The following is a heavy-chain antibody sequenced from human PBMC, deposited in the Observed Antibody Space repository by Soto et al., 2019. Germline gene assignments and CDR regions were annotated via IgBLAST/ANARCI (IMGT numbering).Heavy chain of an antibody. CDR2: INTRRGSE. D-gene: IGHD1-7*01. J-gene: IGHJ3*01. Sequence: ASVKVSCKASGYTFFKYFIHWVRQAPGQGLEWIGIINTRRGSETYGPIFQDRVSLTTDMPTSTVYMELSSLRSEDTAIYYCARPLVGNTIDLWGQGTSVTVSS. V-gene: IGHV1-46*01. CDR1: GYTFFKYF. CDR3: ARPLVGNTIDL.